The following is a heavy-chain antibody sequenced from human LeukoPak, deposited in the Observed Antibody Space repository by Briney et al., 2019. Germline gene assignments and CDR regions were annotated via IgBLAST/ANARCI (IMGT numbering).Heavy chain of an antibody. Sequence: PSETLSLTCAVHGGSFSGYYWSWIRQPPGKGLEWIGEINHSGSTNYNPSLKSRVTISVDTSKNQFSLKLSSVTAADTAVYYCARGTPLAIVVVPAAMSGSLDWFDPWGQGTLVTVSS. CDR2: INHSGST. CDR1: GGSFSGYY. V-gene: IGHV4-34*01. CDR3: ARGTPLAIVVVPAAMSGSLDWFDP. J-gene: IGHJ5*02. D-gene: IGHD2-2*01.